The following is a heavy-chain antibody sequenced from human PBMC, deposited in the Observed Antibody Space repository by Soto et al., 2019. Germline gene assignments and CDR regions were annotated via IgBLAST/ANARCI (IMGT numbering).Heavy chain of an antibody. CDR1: GFNFSDYY. J-gene: IGHJ4*02. V-gene: IGHV3-11*05. CDR3: ARAVEMATIDY. CDR2: ISSTSSYT. Sequence: GGSLRLSCVASGFNFSDYYMSWIRQAPGKGLVWVSYISSTSSYTNYAESVKGRFTISRDNAKNSLYLHMNSLRAEDTAVYYCARAVEMATIDYWGQGTLVTVSS.